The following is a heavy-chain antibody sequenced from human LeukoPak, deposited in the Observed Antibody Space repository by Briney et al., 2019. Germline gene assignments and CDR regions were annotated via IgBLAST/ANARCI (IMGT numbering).Heavy chain of an antibody. J-gene: IGHJ4*02. V-gene: IGHV3-30*18. CDR1: GFTFSSYG. D-gene: IGHD3-10*01. Sequence: GGSLRLSCAASGFTFSSYGMNWVRQAPGKGLEWVAVISYNATSTFYGNSVKGRFTISRDNSKNILYLQMNSLRTDDTAIYYCAKESPLRVVRGVHYFDYWGQGALVTVSS. CDR3: AKESPLRVVRGVHYFDY. CDR2: ISYNATST.